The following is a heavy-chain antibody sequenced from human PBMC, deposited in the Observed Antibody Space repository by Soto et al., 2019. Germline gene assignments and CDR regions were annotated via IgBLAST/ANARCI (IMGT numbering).Heavy chain of an antibody. D-gene: IGHD3-3*01. Sequence: QVQLQESGPGLVKPSQTLSLTCTVSGGSISSGGYYWSWIRQHPGKGLEWIGYIYYSGSTYYNPSLTSRVNTSVDTAKNQFSLKLSSVTAADTAVYYCARGLLPTFDYWGQGTLVTVSS. CDR2: IYYSGST. CDR1: GGSISSGGYY. V-gene: IGHV4-31*03. CDR3: ARGLLPTFDY. J-gene: IGHJ4*02.